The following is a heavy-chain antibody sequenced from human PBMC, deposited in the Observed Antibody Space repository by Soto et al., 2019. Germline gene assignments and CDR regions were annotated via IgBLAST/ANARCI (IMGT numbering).Heavy chain of an antibody. CDR1: VGSISSYY. CDR2: IYYSGST. D-gene: IGHD4-17*01. CDR3: ARLCYGDYTWDY. J-gene: IGHJ4*02. Sequence: SETLSLTCTVSVGSISSYYWSWIRQPPGKGLEWIGYIYYSGSTNYNPSLKSRVTISVDTSKNQFSLKLSSVTAADTAVYYCARLCYGDYTWDYWGQGTLVTVSS. V-gene: IGHV4-59*01.